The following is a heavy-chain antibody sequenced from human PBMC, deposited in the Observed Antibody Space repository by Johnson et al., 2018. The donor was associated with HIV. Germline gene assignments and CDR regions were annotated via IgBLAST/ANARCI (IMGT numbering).Heavy chain of an antibody. Sequence: QVQLVESGGGVVQPGRSLRLSCAASGFTFSSYPMHWVRQAPGKGLEWVAVISYDGSNKYYADSVKGRFTISRDNAKNSLYLQMNSLGAEDTAVYYWANRITVGQVVIHSDAFDIWGQGTMVTVSS. CDR1: GFTFSSYP. CDR2: ISYDGSNK. V-gene: IGHV3-30-3*01. D-gene: IGHD3-10*01. CDR3: ANRITVGQVVIHSDAFDI. J-gene: IGHJ3*02.